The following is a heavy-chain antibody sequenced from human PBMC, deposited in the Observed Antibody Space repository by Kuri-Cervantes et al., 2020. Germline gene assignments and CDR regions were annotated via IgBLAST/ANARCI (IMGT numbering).Heavy chain of an antibody. Sequence: GESLKISCAASGFTFSSSWMHWVCQAPEKGLEWVANIKQDGTEKYYVDSVKGRFTISRDNAKNSLYLQMTSLRAEDTAVYYCATDWRYDSGWYEGEFDYWGQGTLVTVSS. V-gene: IGHV3-7*01. CDR1: GFTFSSSW. J-gene: IGHJ4*02. D-gene: IGHD6-19*01. CDR2: IKQDGTEK. CDR3: ATDWRYDSGWYEGEFDY.